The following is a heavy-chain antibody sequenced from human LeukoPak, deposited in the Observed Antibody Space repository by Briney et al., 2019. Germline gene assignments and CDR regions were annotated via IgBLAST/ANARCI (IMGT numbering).Heavy chain of an antibody. J-gene: IGHJ6*03. V-gene: IGHV1-18*01. D-gene: IGHD1-26*01. CDR3: AREVGATTPFYYYYYMDV. Sequence: ASVKVSCKASGYTFTSYGISWVRQAPGQGLEWMGWISAYNGNTNHAQKLQGRVTMTTDTSTSTAYMELRSLRSDDTAVYYCAREVGATTPFYYYYYMDVWGKGTTVTVSS. CDR2: ISAYNGNT. CDR1: GYTFTSYG.